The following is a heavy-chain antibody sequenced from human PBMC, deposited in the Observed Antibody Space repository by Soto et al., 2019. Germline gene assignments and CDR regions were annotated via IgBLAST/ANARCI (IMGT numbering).Heavy chain of an antibody. J-gene: IGHJ6*02. CDR3: ASRAGSGSYYRYYYYGMDV. V-gene: IGHV4-31*03. CDR2: IYYSGST. Sequence: PSETLSLTCTVSGGSISSGGYYWSWIRQHPGKGLEWIGYIYYSGSTYYNPSLKSRVTISVDTSKNQFSLKLSSVTAADTAVYYCASRAGSGSYYRYYYYGMDVWGQGTTVTVSS. D-gene: IGHD3-10*01. CDR1: GGSISSGGYY.